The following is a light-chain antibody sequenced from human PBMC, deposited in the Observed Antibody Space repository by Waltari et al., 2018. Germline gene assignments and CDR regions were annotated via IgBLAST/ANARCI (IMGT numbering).Light chain of an antibody. J-gene: IGKJ1*01. CDR1: QSVSSN. CDR3: LQYNNWWT. Sequence: EIVMTQSPATLSVSPGERATLSCRASQSVSSNLAWYQQKPGQAPRLLIHGASTRATGIPARFSGSGSGTEFALTISGRQSGDLAVYYCLQYNNWWTFGQGTKVEIK. V-gene: IGKV3-15*01. CDR2: GAS.